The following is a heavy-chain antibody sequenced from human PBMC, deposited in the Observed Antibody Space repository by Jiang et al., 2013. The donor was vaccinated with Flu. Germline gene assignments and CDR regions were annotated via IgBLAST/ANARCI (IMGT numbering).Heavy chain of an antibody. CDR1: GGSISSGSYY. J-gene: IGHJ3*02. Sequence: GPGLVKPSQTLSLTCTVSGGSISSGSYYWSWIRQPAGKGLEWIGRIYTSGSTNYNPSLKSRVTISVDTSKNQFSLKLSSVTAADTAVYYCARGGRITMTFDIWGQGTMVTVSS. CDR2: IYTSGST. V-gene: IGHV4-61*02. D-gene: IGHD3-22*01. CDR3: ARGGRITMTFDI.